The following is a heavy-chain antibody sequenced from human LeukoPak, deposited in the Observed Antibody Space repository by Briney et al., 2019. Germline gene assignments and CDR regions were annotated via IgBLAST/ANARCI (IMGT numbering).Heavy chain of an antibody. Sequence: GASVKVSCKASGYTFTSYDINWVRQATGQGLEWMGWMNPNSGNTGYAQKFQGRVTMTRNTSISTAYMELSSLRSEDTAVYCCARADLGYCSGGSCYWFDPWGQGALVTVSS. D-gene: IGHD2-15*01. CDR1: GYTFTSYD. V-gene: IGHV1-8*01. CDR2: MNPNSGNT. CDR3: ARADLGYCSGGSCYWFDP. J-gene: IGHJ5*02.